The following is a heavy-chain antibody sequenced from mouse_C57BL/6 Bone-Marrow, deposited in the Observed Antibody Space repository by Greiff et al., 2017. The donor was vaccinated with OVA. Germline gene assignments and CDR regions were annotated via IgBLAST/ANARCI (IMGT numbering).Heavy chain of an antibody. V-gene: IGHV14-4*01. CDR1: GFNIKDDY. CDR2: IDPENGDT. D-gene: IGHD2-3*01. Sequence: VQLQQSGAELVRPGASVKLSCTASGFNIKDDYMHWVKQRPEQGLEWIGWIDPENGDTEYASKFQGKATITADTSSNTAYLQLSSLTSEDTAVYYCTTSDGWAYWGQGTLVTVSA. J-gene: IGHJ3*01. CDR3: TTSDGWAY.